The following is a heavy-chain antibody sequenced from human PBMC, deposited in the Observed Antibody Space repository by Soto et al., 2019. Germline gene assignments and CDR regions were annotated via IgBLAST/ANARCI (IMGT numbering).Heavy chain of an antibody. J-gene: IGHJ4*02. CDR1: GFTFSSYG. CDR2: ISYDGSNK. Sequence: PGGSLRLSCAASGFTFSSYGMHWVRQAPGKGLEWVAVISYDGSNKYYMDSVKGRFTISKDNAKNSLYLQLNSLRAGDTAVYYCARDSHAHFDYWGQGTLVTVSS. V-gene: IGHV3-30*03. CDR3: ARDSHAHFDY.